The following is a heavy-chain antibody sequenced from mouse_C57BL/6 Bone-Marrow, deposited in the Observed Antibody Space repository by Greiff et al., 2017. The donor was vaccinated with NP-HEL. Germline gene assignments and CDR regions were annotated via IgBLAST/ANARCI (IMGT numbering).Heavy chain of an antibody. Sequence: VQLKQSGPELVKPGASVKISCTASGYSFTDYNMNWVKQSNGKSLEWIGVINPNYGTTSYIQKFKGKATLTVDQSSSTAYMQLNSLTSEDSAVYYCARGPLYGSHYFDYWGQGTTLTVSS. J-gene: IGHJ2*01. CDR2: INPNYGTT. CDR3: ARGPLYGSHYFDY. V-gene: IGHV1-39*01. CDR1: GYSFTDYN. D-gene: IGHD1-1*01.